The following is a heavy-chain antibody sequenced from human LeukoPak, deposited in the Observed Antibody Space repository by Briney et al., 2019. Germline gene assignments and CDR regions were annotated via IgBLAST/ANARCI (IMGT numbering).Heavy chain of an antibody. CDR3: AKRGIAVAGKGAFDI. J-gene: IGHJ3*02. CDR1: GFTFSSYA. CDR2: ISGSGGST. Sequence: LGGSLRLSCEASGFTFSSYAMSWVRQAPGKGLEWVSAISGSGGSTYYADSVKGRFTISRDNSKNTLYLQMNSLRAEDTAVYYCAKRGIAVAGKGAFDIWGQGTMVTVSS. D-gene: IGHD6-19*01. V-gene: IGHV3-23*01.